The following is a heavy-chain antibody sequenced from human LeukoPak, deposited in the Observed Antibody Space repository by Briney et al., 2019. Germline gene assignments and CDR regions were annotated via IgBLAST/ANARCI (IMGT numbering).Heavy chain of an antibody. D-gene: IGHD3-9*01. J-gene: IGHJ4*02. CDR1: GFTFSNYG. CDR2: IRYDGSNK. CDR3: AKDTGERLGILTGYYKSRKSYFDY. V-gene: IGHV3-30*02. Sequence: GGSLRLSCAASGFTFSNYGMHWVRQAPGKGLEWVAFIRYDGSNKYYADSVKGRFTISRDNSKNTLYLQMNSLRAEDTAVYYCAKDTGERLGILTGYYKSRKSYFDYWGQGTLVTVSS.